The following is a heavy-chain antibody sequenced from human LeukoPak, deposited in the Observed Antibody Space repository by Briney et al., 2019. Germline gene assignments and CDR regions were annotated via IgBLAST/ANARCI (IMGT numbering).Heavy chain of an antibody. D-gene: IGHD6-6*01. Sequence: ASVKVSCKDSGYTFTGYYMHWVRQAPGQGLEWMGWINPHSGGTNYAQKFQGRVTMTRDTSISTVYMEVSRLSSGDTAVYYCARDTPSSSSLYYFESWGQGTLVTVSS. CDR3: ARDTPSSSSLYYFES. J-gene: IGHJ4*02. CDR1: GYTFTGYY. CDR2: INPHSGGT. V-gene: IGHV1-2*02.